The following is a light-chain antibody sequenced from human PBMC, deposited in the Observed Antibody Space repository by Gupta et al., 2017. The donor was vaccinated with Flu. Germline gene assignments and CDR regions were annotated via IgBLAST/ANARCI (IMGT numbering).Light chain of an antibody. CDR1: ILGDKY. CDR3: QSWDSSTPWV. J-gene: IGLJ3*02. CDR2: QHT. Sequence: PGKTASITCSGDILGDKYAFCFQQEPGLSPVLVTYQHTYAPPGMPARFSDSHAGNTASLTISGIQAKDEADYYCQSWDSSTPWVFGAGTKLTVL. V-gene: IGLV3-1*01.